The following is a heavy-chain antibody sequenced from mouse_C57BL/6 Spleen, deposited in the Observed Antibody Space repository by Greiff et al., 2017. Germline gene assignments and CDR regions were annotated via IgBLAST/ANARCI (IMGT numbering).Heavy chain of an antibody. J-gene: IGHJ3*01. Sequence: VQLQQPGAELVKPGASVKLSCKASGYTFTSYWMHWVKQRPGRGLEWSGRIDPNSGGTKYNEKFKSKATLTVDKPSSTAYMQLSSLTSEDSAVYYCTRDDGYLAWFAYWGQGTLVTVSA. CDR3: TRDDGYLAWFAY. CDR1: GYTFTSYW. D-gene: IGHD2-3*01. CDR2: IDPNSGGT. V-gene: IGHV1-72*01.